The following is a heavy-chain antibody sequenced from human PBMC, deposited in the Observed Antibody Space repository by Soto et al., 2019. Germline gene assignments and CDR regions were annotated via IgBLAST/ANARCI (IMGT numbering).Heavy chain of an antibody. Sequence: QVQLVESGGGVVQPGRSLRLSCAASGFTFSSYGMHWVRQAPGKGLEWVAVIWYDGSTKYYADSVKGRFTTSRDNSKNTLYLKMNSLRDEDTAVYYCARDCAGYSSGWYQRGGFDYWGQGTLVTVSS. J-gene: IGHJ4*02. CDR1: GFTFSSYG. CDR3: ARDCAGYSSGWYQRGGFDY. V-gene: IGHV3-33*01. D-gene: IGHD6-19*01. CDR2: IWYDGSTK.